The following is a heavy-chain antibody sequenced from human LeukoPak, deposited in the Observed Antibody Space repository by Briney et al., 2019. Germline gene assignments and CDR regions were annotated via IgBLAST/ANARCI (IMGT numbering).Heavy chain of an antibody. D-gene: IGHD3-22*01. CDR1: GFTVSSNY. CDR2: ISWNSGSI. J-gene: IGHJ4*02. CDR3: AKGRVYYDSSGYPD. Sequence: PGGSLRLSCAASGFTVSSNYMSWVRQAPGKGLEWVSGISWNSGSIGYADSVKGRFTISRDNAKNSLYLQMNSLRAEDTALYYCAKGRVYYDSSGYPDWGQGTLVTVSS. V-gene: IGHV3-9*01.